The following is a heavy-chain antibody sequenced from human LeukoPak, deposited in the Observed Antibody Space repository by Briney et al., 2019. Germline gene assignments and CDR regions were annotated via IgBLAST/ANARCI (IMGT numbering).Heavy chain of an antibody. J-gene: IGHJ3*02. CDR2: INHSGST. V-gene: IGHV4-34*01. Sequence: NPSETLSLTCAVYGGSFSGYYWSWLRQPPGKGLEWIGEINHSGSTNYNPSLKSRVTISVDTSKNQFSLKLSSVTAADTAVYYCARGKFNGAFDIWGQGTMVTVSS. CDR1: GGSFSGYY. CDR3: ARGKFNGAFDI.